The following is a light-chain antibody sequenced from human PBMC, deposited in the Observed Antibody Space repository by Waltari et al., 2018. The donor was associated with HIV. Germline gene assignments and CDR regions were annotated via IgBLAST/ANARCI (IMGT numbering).Light chain of an antibody. CDR2: GAS. CDR3: HQYTNSAFT. CDR1: LSVRSNY. J-gene: IGKJ3*01. V-gene: IGKV3-20*01. Sequence: DIVLTQSQGTLYLSPGQRATLSCRASLSVRSNYLAWYQQNHGQAPRHLIYGASTRATCIPERVIGSGSVTDSTLTISRLEPEDFAVYYCHQYTNSAFTFGPGTKVYIK.